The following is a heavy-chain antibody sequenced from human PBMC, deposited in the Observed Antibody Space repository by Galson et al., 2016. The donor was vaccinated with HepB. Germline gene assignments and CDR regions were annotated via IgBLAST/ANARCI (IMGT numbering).Heavy chain of an antibody. J-gene: IGHJ4*02. CDR2: VSDDGSKR. CDR1: GFTFSSHA. V-gene: IGHV3-30*04. D-gene: IGHD3-10*01. Sequence: SLRLSCAGSGFTFSSHALHWVRQAPGKGLEWVAIVSDDGSKRDYADSVRGRFTISRDNSKNTLSLQMNSLRGEDTALYYCARALYLYGSGTSSWPDYFDYWGQGTLVTVSS. CDR3: ARALYLYGSGTSSWPDYFDY.